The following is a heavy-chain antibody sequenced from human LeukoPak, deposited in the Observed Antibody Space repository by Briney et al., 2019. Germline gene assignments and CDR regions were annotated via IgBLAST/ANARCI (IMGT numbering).Heavy chain of an antibody. CDR3: AKDVAARPSWFDP. D-gene: IGHD6-6*01. V-gene: IGHV3-23*01. CDR1: GFTFSSYS. CDR2: ISGSGGST. Sequence: GGSLRLSCAASGFTFSSYSMNWVRQAPGKGLEWVSAISGSGGSTYYADSVKGRFTISRDNSKNTLYLQMNSLRAEDTAVYYCAKDVAARPSWFDPWGQGTLVTVSS. J-gene: IGHJ5*02.